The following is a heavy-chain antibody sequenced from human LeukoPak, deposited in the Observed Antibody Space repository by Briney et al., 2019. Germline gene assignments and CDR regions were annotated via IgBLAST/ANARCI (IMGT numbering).Heavy chain of an antibody. CDR1: GFTFSSYW. D-gene: IGHD2-2*01. Sequence: GGSLRLSCVASGFTFSSYWMTWVRQAPGKGLEWVANIKTDGSQIYYVDSVKGRFTISRDNAKKSLYLQLNSLRPEDSAVYYCARPRGCGSARCNNFDYWGQGTLVTVSS. CDR3: ARPRGCGSARCNNFDY. J-gene: IGHJ4*02. V-gene: IGHV3-7*01. CDR2: IKTDGSQI.